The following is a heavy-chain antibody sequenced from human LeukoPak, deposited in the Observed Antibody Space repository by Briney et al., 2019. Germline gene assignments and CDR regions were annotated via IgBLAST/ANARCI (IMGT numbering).Heavy chain of an antibody. CDR1: HGSINSYY. D-gene: IGHD3-22*01. CDR3: ARRGYFDRSGLDH. V-gene: IGHV4-59*01. J-gene: IGHJ4*02. Sequence: TSETLSLTCTVSHGSINSYYWSWIRQPQGKGLEWIGYIYYRGSTNYNPSLKSRVTISLDTSKNQLSLKLSSVTAADTAVYFCARRGYFDRSGLDHWGQGTLVTVSS. CDR2: IYYRGST.